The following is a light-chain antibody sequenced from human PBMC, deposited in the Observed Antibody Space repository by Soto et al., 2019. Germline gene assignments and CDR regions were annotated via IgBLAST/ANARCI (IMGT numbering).Light chain of an antibody. V-gene: IGLV1-40*01. Sequence: QSVLTQPPSVSGAPGQRVTISCTGSSSNIGAGYDVHWYQQLPGTAPKLLIYGNSNRPSGVPDRFSGSKSGTSASLAITGLQAEDEADYYCQSYDSSLSGNVFGSGTQLTVF. CDR2: GNS. CDR1: SSNIGAGYD. CDR3: QSYDSSLSGNV. J-gene: IGLJ6*01.